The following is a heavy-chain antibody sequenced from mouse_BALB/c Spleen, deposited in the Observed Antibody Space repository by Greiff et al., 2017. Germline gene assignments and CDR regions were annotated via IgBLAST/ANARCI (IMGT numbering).Heavy chain of an antibody. CDR2: ISSGGSYN. V-gene: IGHV5-9-4*01. Sequence: EVMLVESGGGLVKPGGSLKLSCAASGFTFSSYAMSWVRQSPEKRLEWVAEISSGGSYNYYPDTVTGQFTISRDNAKNTLYLEMSSLRSEDTAMYYCAREDYYGSSFAYWGQGTLVTVSA. J-gene: IGHJ3*01. D-gene: IGHD1-1*01. CDR1: GFTFSSYA. CDR3: AREDYYGSSFAY.